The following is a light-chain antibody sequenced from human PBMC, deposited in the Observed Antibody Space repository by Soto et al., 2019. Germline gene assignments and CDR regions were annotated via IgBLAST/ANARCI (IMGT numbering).Light chain of an antibody. CDR1: SSDVGGYNY. CDR2: DVS. J-gene: IGLJ1*01. Sequence: QSALTQPASVSGSPGQSITISCTGTSSDVGGYNYVSWYQQHPGKAPKLMIYDVSNRPSGVSNRFSGSKSGNTASLTISGLQAEVEADYFCSSYTSSSTLYVVGTGTKVTV. CDR3: SSYTSSSTLYV. V-gene: IGLV2-14*01.